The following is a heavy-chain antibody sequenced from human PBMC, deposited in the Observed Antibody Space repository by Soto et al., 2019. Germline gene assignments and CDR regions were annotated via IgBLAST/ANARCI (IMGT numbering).Heavy chain of an antibody. Sequence: SETLSLTCTVSGGSISSYYWSWIRQPPGKGLEWIGYIYYSGSTNYNPSLKSRVTISVDTSKNQFSLKLSSVTAADTAVYYCARDRIIAAAGYRYYYYGMDVWGQGTTVTVSS. CDR2: IYYSGST. J-gene: IGHJ6*01. V-gene: IGHV4-59*01. CDR1: GGSISSYY. D-gene: IGHD6-13*01. CDR3: ARDRIIAAAGYRYYYYGMDV.